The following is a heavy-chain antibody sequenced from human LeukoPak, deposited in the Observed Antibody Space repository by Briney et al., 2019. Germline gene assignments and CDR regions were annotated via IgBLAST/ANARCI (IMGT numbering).Heavy chain of an antibody. Sequence: GGSLRLSCAASGFTVSSNYMSWVRQAPGKGLEWVSVIYSGGSTYYADSVKGRFTISRDNSKNTLYLQMNSLRAEDTAVYYCARVRSGSYYFDYWGQGTLVTVSS. V-gene: IGHV3-66*01. J-gene: IGHJ4*02. CDR2: IYSGGST. D-gene: IGHD1-26*01. CDR1: GFTVSSNY. CDR3: ARVRSGSYYFDY.